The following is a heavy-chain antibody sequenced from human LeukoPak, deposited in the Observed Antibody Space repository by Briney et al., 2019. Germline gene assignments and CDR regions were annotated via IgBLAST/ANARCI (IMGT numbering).Heavy chain of an antibody. D-gene: IGHD3-3*01. V-gene: IGHV1-69*04. J-gene: IGHJ4*02. CDR1: GGTFSSYA. CDR2: IIPILGIA. Sequence: GASVKVSCKASGGTFSSYAISWVRQAPGQGLEWMGRIIPILGIANYAQKFQGRVTITADKSTSTAYMELSSLRSEDTAVYYCARAPSSRFLEWLLIFDYWGQGTLVTVSS. CDR3: ARAPSSRFLEWLLIFDY.